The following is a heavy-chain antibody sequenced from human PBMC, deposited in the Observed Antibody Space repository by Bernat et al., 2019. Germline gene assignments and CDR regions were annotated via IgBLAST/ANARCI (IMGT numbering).Heavy chain of an antibody. D-gene: IGHD2-8*01. CDR1: GFTFSNHA. Sequence: EVQLLESGGGLVQPGGSLRLSCAASGFTFSNHAMSWVRQAPGKGLEWVSESSGSGGSTYYADSVRGRFAISRDNSKNTLYLQMNSLRAEDTAVYYWAKLMGAGYYFGMDVWGQGTTVTVSS. CDR2: SSGSGGST. J-gene: IGHJ6*02. CDR3: AKLMGAGYYFGMDV. V-gene: IGHV3-23*01.